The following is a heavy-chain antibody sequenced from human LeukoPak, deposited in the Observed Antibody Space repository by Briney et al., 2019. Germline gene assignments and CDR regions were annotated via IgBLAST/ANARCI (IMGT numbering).Heavy chain of an antibody. CDR1: GFTFSSYA. Sequence: GGSLRLSCAASGFTFSSYAMSWVRQAPGKGLEWVSAISGSGGSTYYADSVKGRFTISRDNSKNTLYLQMNSLRAEDTAVYYCARDGYSYGYAFDYWGQGTLVTVSS. CDR2: ISGSGGST. V-gene: IGHV3-23*01. J-gene: IGHJ4*02. CDR3: ARDGYSYGYAFDY. D-gene: IGHD5-18*01.